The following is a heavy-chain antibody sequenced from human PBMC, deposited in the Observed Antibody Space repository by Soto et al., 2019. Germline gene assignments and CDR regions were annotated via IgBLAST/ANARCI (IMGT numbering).Heavy chain of an antibody. Sequence: ASVKVSCKASGYTYTSYGIIWLRQAPGQGLEWMGWISAYNGNTNYAQKLQGRVTMTTDTSTSTAYMELRSLRSDVMAVYYREREEGDWYFDLWGRGTLVTVSS. CDR3: EREEGDWYFDL. V-gene: IGHV1-18*03. J-gene: IGHJ2*01. CDR2: ISAYNGNT. CDR1: GYTYTSYG. D-gene: IGHD3-16*01.